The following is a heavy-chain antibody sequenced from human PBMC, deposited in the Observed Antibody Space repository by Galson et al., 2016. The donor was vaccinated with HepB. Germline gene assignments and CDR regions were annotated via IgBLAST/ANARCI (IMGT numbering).Heavy chain of an antibody. CDR1: GFTFSNYD. CDR3: ARDYFDSSGFPPYFPGMDV. V-gene: IGHV3-30-3*01. Sequence: SLRLSCAASGFTFSNYDVHWVRQTPGKGLEWVALISYDGSNKYFADSVKGRFTISRDNGLNTLYLQMSSLRVEDTAVYYCARDYFDSSGFPPYFPGMDVRGQGTTVSVSS. D-gene: IGHD3-22*01. J-gene: IGHJ6*02. CDR2: ISYDGSNK.